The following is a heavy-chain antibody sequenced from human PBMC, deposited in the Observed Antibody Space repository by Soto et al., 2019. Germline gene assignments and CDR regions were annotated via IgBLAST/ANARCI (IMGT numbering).Heavy chain of an antibody. J-gene: IGHJ5*02. Sequence: VQLLESGGGLVQPGESLRLSCAASGITFSSYAMNWVRQAPGKGLEWVSSISGSGGITHYADSVKGRFTISRDNSKNTLYLQMNTLRAEDTAIYYCAKAVATTFGWFDPWGQGTLVTVSS. CDR1: GITFSSYA. V-gene: IGHV3-23*01. CDR2: ISGSGGIT. CDR3: AKAVATTFGWFDP. D-gene: IGHD2-15*01.